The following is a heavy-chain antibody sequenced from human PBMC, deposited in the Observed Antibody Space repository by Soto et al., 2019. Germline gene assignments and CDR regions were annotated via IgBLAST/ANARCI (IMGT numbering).Heavy chain of an antibody. CDR1: GFSVTANY. D-gene: IGHD3-16*01. Sequence: PGESLKISCEVSGFSVTANYMSWVRQAPGKGLEWVSVIYSGGSTYYIDSVKGRFSISRDISKNTLYLQMNSLRAEDTAVYYCARDGRSRGEANYGMDVWGQGTTVTVSS. CDR2: IYSGGST. CDR3: ARDGRSRGEANYGMDV. J-gene: IGHJ6*02. V-gene: IGHV3-53*01.